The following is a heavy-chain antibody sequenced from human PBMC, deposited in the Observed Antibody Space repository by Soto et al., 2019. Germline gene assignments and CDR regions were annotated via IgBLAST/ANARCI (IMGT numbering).Heavy chain of an antibody. CDR2: INPNSGGT. Sequence: GASVKVSCKASGYTFTGYYMHWVRQAPGQGLEWMGWINPNSGGTNYAQKFQGWVTITRVTSISTMYMELSRLRSDDTAVYYCAREISSSWFDYWGQGTLVTSPQ. CDR3: AREISSSWFDY. J-gene: IGHJ4*02. V-gene: IGHV1-2*04. CDR1: GYTFTGYY. D-gene: IGHD6-13*01.